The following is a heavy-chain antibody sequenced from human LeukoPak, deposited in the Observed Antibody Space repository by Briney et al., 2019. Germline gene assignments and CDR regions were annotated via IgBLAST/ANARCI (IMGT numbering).Heavy chain of an antibody. CDR3: ARDKLERRPYYYGMDV. Sequence: GASVKVSCKASGYTSTSYGISWVRQAPGQGLEWMGWISAYNGNTNYAQKLQGRVTMTTDTSTSTAYMELRSLRSDDTAVYYCARDKLERRPYYYGMDVWGKGTTATVSS. D-gene: IGHD1-1*01. J-gene: IGHJ6*04. CDR2: ISAYNGNT. V-gene: IGHV1-18*04. CDR1: GYTSTSYG.